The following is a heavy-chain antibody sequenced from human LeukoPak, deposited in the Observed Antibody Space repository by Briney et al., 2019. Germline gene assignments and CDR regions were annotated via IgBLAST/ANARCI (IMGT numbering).Heavy chain of an antibody. CDR3: ARVGATDPYFDY. V-gene: IGHV3-48*03. D-gene: IGHD1-26*01. CDR1: GFTFNIYE. J-gene: IGHJ4*02. Sequence: EGSLRLSCAASGFTFNIYEINWVRQAPGKGLEWVSYISSSGSTIFYADSVQGRFTISRDNANNSLYLQMNSLRAEDTAVYYCARVGATDPYFDYWGQGTLVTVSS. CDR2: ISSSGSTI.